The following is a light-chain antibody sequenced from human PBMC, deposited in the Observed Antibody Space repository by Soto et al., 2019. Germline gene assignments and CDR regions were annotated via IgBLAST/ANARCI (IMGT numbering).Light chain of an antibody. CDR1: QTISSY. V-gene: IGKV1-39*01. Sequence: DIQMTQSPSSLSASVGDRVTITCRASQTISSYLNWYQHKPGKAPKLLIYAASSLQSGVPSRFSGSGSGTDFTLTISSQQPEDFATYYCQQSYSNLGTFGQGTKVEIK. CDR2: AAS. CDR3: QQSYSNLGT. J-gene: IGKJ1*01.